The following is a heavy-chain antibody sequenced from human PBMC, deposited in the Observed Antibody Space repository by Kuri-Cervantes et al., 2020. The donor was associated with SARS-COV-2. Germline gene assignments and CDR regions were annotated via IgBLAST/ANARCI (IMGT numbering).Heavy chain of an antibody. CDR3: ASLMITIFGVVIPDDAFDI. D-gene: IGHD3-3*01. V-gene: IGHV4-34*01. Sequence: SETLSLTSAVYGGSFSGYYWSWIRQPPGKGLEWIGEINHSGSTNYNPSLKSRVTISVDTSKNQFSLKLSSVTAADTAVYYCASLMITIFGVVIPDDAFDIWGQGTMVTVSS. J-gene: IGHJ3*02. CDR2: INHSGST. CDR1: GGSFSGYY.